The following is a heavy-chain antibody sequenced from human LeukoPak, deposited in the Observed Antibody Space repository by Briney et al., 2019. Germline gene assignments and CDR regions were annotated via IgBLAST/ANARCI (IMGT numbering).Heavy chain of an antibody. CDR2: ISGYNGNA. D-gene: IGHD2/OR15-2a*01. J-gene: IGHJ5*02. Sequence: ASVKVSCKASGYTFTSYGISWVRQAPGQGLEWMGRISGYNGNATYAQKVQGRVTTTTDTSTSTAYMELRSLRSDDTAVYYCARDKGRWGGRYFPNWFGPWGQGTQVTVSS. V-gene: IGHV1-18*01. CDR1: GYTFTSYG. CDR3: ARDKGRWGGRYFPNWFGP.